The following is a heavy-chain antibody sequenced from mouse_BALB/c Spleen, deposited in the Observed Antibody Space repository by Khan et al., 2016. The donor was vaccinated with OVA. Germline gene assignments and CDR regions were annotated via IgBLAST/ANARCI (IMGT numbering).Heavy chain of an antibody. CDR1: GFTFSAYG. CDR3: ASHLTGSLAY. V-gene: IGHV5-6*01. J-gene: IGHJ3*01. D-gene: IGHD4-1*01. CDR2: INSDGYYT. Sequence: EVQLQESGGDLVKPGGSLRLSCAASGFTFSAYGMSWVRQPPDKRLEWVATINSDGYYTYYPDNVKGRFTISRKNAENTLYLQMISLKSEDTAIYYCASHLTGSLAYWGQGTLVTVSA.